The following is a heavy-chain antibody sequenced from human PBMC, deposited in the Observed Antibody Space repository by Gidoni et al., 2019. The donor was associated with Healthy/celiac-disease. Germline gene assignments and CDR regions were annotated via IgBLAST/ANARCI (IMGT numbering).Heavy chain of an antibody. J-gene: IGHJ5*02. Sequence: CAASGFTFSNAWMSWVRQAPGKGLGWVGRIKSKTDGGTTDYAAPVKVRFTISRDDAKNTLYLQMNSLKTEDTAVYYCTTYYSSGWANWFDPWGQGTLVTVSS. CDR1: GFTFSNAW. CDR3: TTYYSSGWANWFDP. V-gene: IGHV3-15*01. D-gene: IGHD6-19*01. CDR2: IKSKTDGGTT.